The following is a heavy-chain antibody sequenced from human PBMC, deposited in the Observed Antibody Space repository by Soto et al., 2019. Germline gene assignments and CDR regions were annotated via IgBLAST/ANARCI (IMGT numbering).Heavy chain of an antibody. CDR1: GYTFTSYD. V-gene: IGHV1-8*01. J-gene: IGHJ4*02. D-gene: IGHD6-19*01. CDR3: ARSVEWLASFDY. Sequence: ASVKVSCKASGYTFTSYDINWVRQATGQGLEWMGWMNPNSGNTGYAHKFQGRVTMTRNTSISTAYMELSSLRSEDTAVYYCARSVEWLASFDYWGQGTLVTVSS. CDR2: MNPNSGNT.